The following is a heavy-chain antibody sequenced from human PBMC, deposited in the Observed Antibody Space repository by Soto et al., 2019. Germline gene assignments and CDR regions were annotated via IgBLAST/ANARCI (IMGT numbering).Heavy chain of an antibody. Sequence: QVQLVESGGGVVQPGRSLRLSCAASGFTFSSYGMHWVRQAPGKGLEWVAVIWYDGSNKYYADSVKGRFTISRDNSKNTLYLQMNSLRAEDTAVYYCAREGCSGGSCYPRHYYDYYGMDVWGQGTTVTVSS. CDR3: AREGCSGGSCYPRHYYDYYGMDV. CDR1: GFTFSSYG. V-gene: IGHV3-33*01. J-gene: IGHJ6*02. CDR2: IWYDGSNK. D-gene: IGHD2-15*01.